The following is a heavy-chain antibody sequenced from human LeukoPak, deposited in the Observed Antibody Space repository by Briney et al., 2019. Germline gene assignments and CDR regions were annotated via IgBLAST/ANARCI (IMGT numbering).Heavy chain of an antibody. J-gene: IGHJ2*01. CDR3: ARSPDYDFWSGYRDWYFDL. D-gene: IGHD3-3*01. CDR2: INHSGST. CDR1: GGSFSGYY. Sequence: SETLSLTCAVFGGSFSGYYWSWIRQPPGKGLEWIGEINHSGSTNYNPSLKSRVTISVDTSKNQFSLKLSYVTAADTAVYYCARSPDYDFWSGYRDWYFDLWGRGTLVTVSS. V-gene: IGHV4-34*01.